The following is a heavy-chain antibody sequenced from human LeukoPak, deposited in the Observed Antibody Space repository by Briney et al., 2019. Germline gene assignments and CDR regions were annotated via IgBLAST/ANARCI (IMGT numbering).Heavy chain of an antibody. CDR2: IYTSGST. V-gene: IGHV4-4*07. Sequence: SETLSLTGTVSGGTISSYYWSWIRQPAGKGPEWIGRIYTSGSTNYNPSLKSRVTMSVDTSKNQFSLKLSSVTAADTAVYYCASPGYSYGYANWGQGTLVTVSS. D-gene: IGHD5-18*01. J-gene: IGHJ4*02. CDR3: ASPGYSYGYAN. CDR1: GGTISSYY.